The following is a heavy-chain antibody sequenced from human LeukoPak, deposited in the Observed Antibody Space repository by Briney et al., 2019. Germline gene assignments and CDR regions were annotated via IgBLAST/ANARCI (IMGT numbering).Heavy chain of an antibody. CDR2: IGSSSSYI. Sequence: PGGSLRLSCSASGFTFSSYSMHWVRQAPGKGLEWVSSIGSSSSYIYYADSVKGRFTISRDNAKNSLSLQMNSLRAEDTSVYYCARASGWYERGPGYYYYYMDVWGKGTTVTVSS. CDR3: ARASGWYERGPGYYYYYMDV. D-gene: IGHD6-19*01. CDR1: GFTFSSYS. V-gene: IGHV3-21*01. J-gene: IGHJ6*03.